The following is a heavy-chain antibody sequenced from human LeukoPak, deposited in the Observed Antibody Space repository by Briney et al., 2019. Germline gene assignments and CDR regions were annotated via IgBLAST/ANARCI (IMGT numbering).Heavy chain of an antibody. Sequence: GSLRLSCAASGFSFSNYWFHWVRQAPGEGLVWVSRTNEHGTIINYADSVKGRFTISRDNAKNTLYLRMNSLRAEDTAVYYCARRTYYYDSSGYDYWGQGTLVTVSS. CDR3: ARRTYYYDSSGYDY. V-gene: IGHV3-74*01. CDR1: GFSFSNYW. J-gene: IGHJ4*02. CDR2: TNEHGTII. D-gene: IGHD3-22*01.